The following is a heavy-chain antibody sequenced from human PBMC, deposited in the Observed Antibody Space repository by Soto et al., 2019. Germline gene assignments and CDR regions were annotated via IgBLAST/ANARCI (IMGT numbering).Heavy chain of an antibody. V-gene: IGHV3-9*01. D-gene: IGHD4-4*01. J-gene: IGHJ6*03. CDR3: AKDQMTTVATVGYMDV. Sequence: EVQLVESGGGLVQPGRSLRLSCAASGFTFDNYAMHWVRQAPGKGLEWVSGISWNSARIDYADSVKGRFTISRDNAKNSLYLQMNSLRPEDTALYHGAKDQMTTVATVGYMDVWGKGTTVTVSS. CDR1: GFTFDNYA. CDR2: ISWNSARI.